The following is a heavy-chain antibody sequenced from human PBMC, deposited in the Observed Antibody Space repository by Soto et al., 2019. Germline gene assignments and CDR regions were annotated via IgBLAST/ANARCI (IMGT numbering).Heavy chain of an antibody. CDR2: ISAYNGNT. CDR1: GYTFTSYG. V-gene: IGHV1-18*01. J-gene: IGHJ5*02. Sequence: GASVKVSCKASGYTFTSYGISWVRQAPGQGLEWMGWISAYNGNTNYAQKLQGRVTMTTDTSTSTAYMELRSLRSDDTAVYYCARDYHPLGYCSSTSCYIPGHNWFDPWGQGTLVTVSS. CDR3: ARDYHPLGYCSSTSCYIPGHNWFDP. D-gene: IGHD2-2*02.